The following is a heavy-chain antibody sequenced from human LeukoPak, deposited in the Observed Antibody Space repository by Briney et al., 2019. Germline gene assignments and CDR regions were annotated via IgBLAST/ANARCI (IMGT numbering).Heavy chain of an antibody. Sequence: ASVKVSCKASGYPFTSYGISWVRQAPGQGLEWMGWISAYNGSTNYAEKFQDRVTMTTDTSTSTAYMELRSLRADDTAVYYCARVWLAGENEFDYWGQGTLVTVSS. D-gene: IGHD6-19*01. J-gene: IGHJ4*02. CDR2: ISAYNGST. CDR1: GYPFTSYG. CDR3: ARVWLAGENEFDY. V-gene: IGHV1-18*01.